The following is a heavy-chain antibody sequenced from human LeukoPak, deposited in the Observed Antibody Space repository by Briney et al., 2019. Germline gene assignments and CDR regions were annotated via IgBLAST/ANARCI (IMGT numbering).Heavy chain of an antibody. CDR1: GYTFTSYG. CDR2: ISAYNGNT. Sequence: GASVKVSCKTSGYTFTSYGISWVRQAPGQGLEWMGWISAYNGNTNYAQKLQGRVTMTTDTSTSTAYMELRSLRSDDTAVYYCARVDQRGPNSSSWSSDYWGQGTLVTVSS. J-gene: IGHJ4*02. V-gene: IGHV1-18*01. D-gene: IGHD6-13*01. CDR3: ARVDQRGPNSSSWSSDY.